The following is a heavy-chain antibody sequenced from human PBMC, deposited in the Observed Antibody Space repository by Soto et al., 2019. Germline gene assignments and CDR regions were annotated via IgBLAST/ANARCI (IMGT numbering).Heavy chain of an antibody. V-gene: IGHV1-8*02. CDR2: MNPNSGNT. D-gene: IGHD3-16*02. CDR1: GGTFSSYT. CDR3: AREGKGLSPDY. Sequence: ASVKVSCKASGGTFSSYTIDWVRQATGQGLEWMGWMNPNSGNTGYAQKFQGRVTMTRNTSISTAYMELSSLRSEDTAVYYCAREGKGLSPDYWGQGTLVTVSP. J-gene: IGHJ4*02.